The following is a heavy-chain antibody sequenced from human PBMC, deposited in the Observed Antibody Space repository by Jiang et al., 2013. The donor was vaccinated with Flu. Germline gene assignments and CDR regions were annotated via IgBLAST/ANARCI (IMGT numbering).Heavy chain of an antibody. J-gene: IGHJ4*02. D-gene: IGHD1-20*01. V-gene: IGHV4-34*01. Sequence: LLKPSETLSLTCAVYGGSFSGYYWSWIRQPPGKGLEWIGEINHSGSTNYNPSLKSRVTISVDTSKNQFSLKLSSVTAADTAVYYCARGRWYNWNEWITFDYWGQGTL. CDR2: INHSGST. CDR1: GGSFSGYY. CDR3: ARGRWYNWNEWITFDY.